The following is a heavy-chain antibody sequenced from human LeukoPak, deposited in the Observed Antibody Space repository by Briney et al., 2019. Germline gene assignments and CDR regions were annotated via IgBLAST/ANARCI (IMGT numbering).Heavy chain of an antibody. CDR2: ISWNSGSI. J-gene: IGHJ6*03. CDR1: GFTFDDYA. V-gene: IGHV3-9*03. D-gene: IGHD5-18*01. CDR3: AKSFSRRGIIQLWTRDYYMDV. Sequence: GRSLRLSCAASGFTFDDYAMHWVRHAPGKGLEWVSGISWNSGSIVYADSVKGRFTISRDNAKNSLYLQMNSLRAEDMALYYCAKSFSRRGIIQLWTRDYYMDVWGKGTTVTVSS.